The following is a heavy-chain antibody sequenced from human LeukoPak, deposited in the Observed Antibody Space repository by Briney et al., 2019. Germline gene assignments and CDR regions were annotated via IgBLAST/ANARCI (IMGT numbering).Heavy chain of an antibody. D-gene: IGHD6-13*01. Sequence: GGSLRLSCAASGFTFRPYAMSWVRQAPGKGLEWVSGISDSGDGTYYAESVKGRFTISRDNSKNTVFLQMNSLRADDTAKYYCSKDKAPGSWHTPSDCWGQGTLVTVSS. CDR3: SKDKAPGSWHTPSDC. CDR2: ISDSGDGT. V-gene: IGHV3-23*01. CDR1: GFTFRPYA. J-gene: IGHJ4*02.